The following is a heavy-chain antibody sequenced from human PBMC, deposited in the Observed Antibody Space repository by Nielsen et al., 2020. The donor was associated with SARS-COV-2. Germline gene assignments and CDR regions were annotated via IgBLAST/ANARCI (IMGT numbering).Heavy chain of an antibody. CDR2: IYPGDSDT. Sequence: GEPLKISCKGSGYSFTSYWIGWVRQMPGKGLEWMGIIYPGDSDTRYSPSFQGQVTISADKSISTAYLQWSSLKASDTAMYYCARQYYYDSSGYYSKTRRHGLVDYWGQGTLVTVSS. J-gene: IGHJ4*02. CDR1: GYSFTSYW. V-gene: IGHV5-51*01. CDR3: ARQYYYDSSGYYSKTRRHGLVDY. D-gene: IGHD3-22*01.